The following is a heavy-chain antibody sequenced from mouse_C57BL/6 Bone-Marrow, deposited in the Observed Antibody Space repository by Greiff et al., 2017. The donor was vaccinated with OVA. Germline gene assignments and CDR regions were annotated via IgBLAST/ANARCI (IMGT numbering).Heavy chain of an antibody. D-gene: IGHD1-1*01. Sequence: QVQLQQPGAELVRPGTSVKLSCKASGYTFTSYWMHWVKQRPGQGLEWIGVIDPSDSYTNYNQKFKGKAILTVDTSSSTAYMQLSSLTSEDSAVYYCASLLRYYAMDYWGQGTSVTVSS. J-gene: IGHJ4*01. CDR2: IDPSDSYT. CDR1: GYTFTSYW. V-gene: IGHV1-59*01. CDR3: ASLLRYYAMDY.